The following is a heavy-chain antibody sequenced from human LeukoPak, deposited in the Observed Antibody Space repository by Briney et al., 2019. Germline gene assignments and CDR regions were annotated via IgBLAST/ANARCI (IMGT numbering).Heavy chain of an antibody. D-gene: IGHD3-10*01. J-gene: IGHJ5*02. CDR1: GFTFSSYT. CDR2: IGGSIDYT. Sequence: GGSLRLSCAASGFTFSSYTMTWGRKAPALGLEWVSAIGGSIDYTYYADSVKARFTISRDISKNTLYLQMNSLRAEDTAVYYCERGSGDNRGPFPDYFDPWGQGTLVTVSS. V-gene: IGHV3-23*01. CDR3: ERGSGDNRGPFPDYFDP.